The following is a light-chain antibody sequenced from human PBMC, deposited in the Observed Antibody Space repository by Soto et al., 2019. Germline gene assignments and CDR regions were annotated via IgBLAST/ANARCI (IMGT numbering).Light chain of an antibody. V-gene: IGLV2-14*01. Sequence: QSALTQPASVSGSPGQSITISCTGTSSDVGGYNYVSWYQQHPGKAPKLMIYDVRNRASGASNRFSGSKSGNTASLTISGLQAEDAVDYYCTSYTSSSTLYVFGTGTKLTVL. CDR2: DVR. J-gene: IGLJ1*01. CDR1: SSDVGGYNY. CDR3: TSYTSSSTLYV.